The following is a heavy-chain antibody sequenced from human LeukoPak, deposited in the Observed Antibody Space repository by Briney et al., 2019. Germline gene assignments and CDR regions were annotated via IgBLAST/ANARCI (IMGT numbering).Heavy chain of an antibody. CDR2: IYHSGST. V-gene: IGHV4-38-2*01. Sequence: SETLSLTCAVSGYSINNGYYWGWIRQPPGKGLEWIGSIYHSGSTYYNPSLKSRVTISVDTSKNQFSVKLSSVTAADTAVYYCARLKFYDSTGYSPGHYMDVWGKGTTVTVSS. J-gene: IGHJ6*03. CDR3: ARLKFYDSTGYSPGHYMDV. CDR1: GYSINNGYY. D-gene: IGHD3-22*01.